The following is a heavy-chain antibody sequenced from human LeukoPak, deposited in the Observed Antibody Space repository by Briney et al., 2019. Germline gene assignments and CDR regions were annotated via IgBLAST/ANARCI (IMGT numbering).Heavy chain of an antibody. V-gene: IGHV4-38-2*01. Sequence: SQTLSLTSALSGYSISSGYSWGWIRQPPGKGLEWIGSIYHSGSTYYNPSLRSRVTISVDTSKNQFSLKLSSVTAADTAVYYCASVTVVPAALDYWGQGNLVTVSS. CDR3: ASVTVVPAALDY. CDR2: IYHSGST. D-gene: IGHD2-2*01. CDR1: GYSISSGYS. J-gene: IGHJ4*02.